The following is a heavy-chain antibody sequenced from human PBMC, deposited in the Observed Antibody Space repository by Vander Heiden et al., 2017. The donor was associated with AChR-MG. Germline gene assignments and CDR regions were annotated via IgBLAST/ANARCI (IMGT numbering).Heavy chain of an antibody. CDR3: ARSKVVTPGGFNYYGLDV. CDR2: ISYDGSNK. D-gene: IGHD2-21*02. J-gene: IGHJ6*02. CDR1: GFTFSTYA. Sequence: QVQLVESGGGVVQPGRSLRLSCAASGFTFSTYAMHWVRQAPGKGLEWVAVISYDGSNKDHADSVKGRFTISRDNSKNTLYLQMNSLSAEDTAVYYCARSKVVTPGGFNYYGLDVWGQGTTVTVSS. V-gene: IGHV3-30-3*01.